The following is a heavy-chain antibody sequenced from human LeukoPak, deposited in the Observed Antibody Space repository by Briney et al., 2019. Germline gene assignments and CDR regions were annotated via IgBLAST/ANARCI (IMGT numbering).Heavy chain of an antibody. D-gene: IGHD4-17*01. J-gene: IGHJ4*02. Sequence: SETLSLTCTVSGGSISSGDYYWSWIRQPPGKGLEWIGYIYYSGSTYYNPSLKSRVTISVDTSKNQFSLKLSSVTAADTAVYYCARVTKIGAQEDYWGQGTLVTVSS. CDR2: IYYSGST. V-gene: IGHV4-30-4*01. CDR1: GGSISSGDYY. CDR3: ARVTKIGAQEDY.